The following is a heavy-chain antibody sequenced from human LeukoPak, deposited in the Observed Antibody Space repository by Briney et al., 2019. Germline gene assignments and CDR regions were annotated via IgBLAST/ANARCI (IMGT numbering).Heavy chain of an antibody. D-gene: IGHD4-17*01. CDR2: IYPGDSDT. CDR3: ARRHDYGDRGGWFDP. Sequence: KVSCKASGYSFTSYWIGWVRQMPGKGLEWMGIIYPGDSDTRYSPSFQGQVTISADKSISTAYLQWSSLKASDTAMYYCARRHDYGDRGGWFDPWGQGTLVTVSS. J-gene: IGHJ5*02. CDR1: GYSFTSYW. V-gene: IGHV5-51*01.